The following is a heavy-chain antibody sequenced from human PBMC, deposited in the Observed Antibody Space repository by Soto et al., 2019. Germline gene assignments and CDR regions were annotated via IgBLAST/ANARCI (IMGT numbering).Heavy chain of an antibody. CDR2: INHSGST. CDR3: ARGQYQFDYYYYYMDV. D-gene: IGHD2-2*01. J-gene: IGHJ6*03. Sequence: SETLSLTCAVYGGSFSGYYWSWIRQPPGKGLEWIGEINHSGSTNYNPSLKSRVTISVDTSKNQFSLKLSSVTAADTAVYYCARGQYQFDYYYYYMDVWGKGTTVTVSS. CDR1: GGSFSGYY. V-gene: IGHV4-34*01.